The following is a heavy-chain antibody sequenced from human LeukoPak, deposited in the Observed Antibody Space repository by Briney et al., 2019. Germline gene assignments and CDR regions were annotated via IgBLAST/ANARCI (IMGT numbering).Heavy chain of an antibody. J-gene: IGHJ4*02. CDR2: IKQDGSEK. CDR3: ARDKIVGATNFDY. D-gene: IGHD1-26*01. V-gene: IGHV3-7*01. Sequence: PGGSLRLSCAASGFTFSSYWMSWVRQAPGKGLEWVANIKQDGSEKYYVDSVKGRFTISRDNAKNSLYLRMNSLRAEDTAVYYCARDKIVGATNFDYWGQGTLVTVSS. CDR1: GFTFSSYW.